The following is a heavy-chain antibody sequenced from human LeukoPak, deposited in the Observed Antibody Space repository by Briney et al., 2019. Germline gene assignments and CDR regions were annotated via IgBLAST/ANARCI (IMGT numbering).Heavy chain of an antibody. V-gene: IGHV4-59*01. Sequence: SETLSLTCTVSGGSISSYYWSWIRQPPGKGLEWIGYIYYSGSTNYNPSLKCRVTISVDTSKNQFSLKLSSVTAADTAVYYCARGGDILTGPPFDYWGQGTLVTVSS. D-gene: IGHD3-9*01. J-gene: IGHJ4*02. CDR3: ARGGDILTGPPFDY. CDR1: GGSISSYY. CDR2: IYYSGST.